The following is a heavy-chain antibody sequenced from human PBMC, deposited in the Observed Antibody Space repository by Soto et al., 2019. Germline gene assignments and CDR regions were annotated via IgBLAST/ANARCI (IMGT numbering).Heavy chain of an antibody. V-gene: IGHV3-30*19. CDR3: ARWGTTGGLDV. D-gene: IGHD3-16*01. J-gene: IGHJ1*01. CDR2: TSYDGSDK. Sequence: QVQLVESGGGVVQPGTSLRVSCVGSGFTFRSYVIHWVRQAPGKGLEWVALTSYDGSDKYYGDSVRGRFTISRDNSRNTVDLQMDSLRLEYTALYDCARWGTTGGLDVWGQGTLVSVSS. CDR1: GFTFRSYV.